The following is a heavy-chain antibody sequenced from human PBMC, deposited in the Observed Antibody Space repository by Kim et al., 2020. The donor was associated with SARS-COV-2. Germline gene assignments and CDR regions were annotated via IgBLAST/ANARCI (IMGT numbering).Heavy chain of an antibody. J-gene: IGHJ1*01. Sequence: TDGGTTDYAAPVKGRFTISRDDSKNTLYLQMNSLKTEDTAVYYCIRYFQHWGQGTLVTVSS. V-gene: IGHV3-15*01. CDR3: IRYFQH. D-gene: IGHD3-10*01. CDR2: TDGGTT.